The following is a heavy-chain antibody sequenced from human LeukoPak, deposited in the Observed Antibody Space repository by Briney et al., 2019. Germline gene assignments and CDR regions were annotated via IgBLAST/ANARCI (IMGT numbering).Heavy chain of an antibody. CDR3: AREILLAVGYFDS. V-gene: IGHV4-30-2*01. CDR2: IYHSGSP. J-gene: IGHJ4*02. D-gene: IGHD2-15*01. Sequence: SQTLSLTCDVSGGSFSSGDYSWSWIRQPPGKGLEWIGYIYHSGSPYYNPSLKSLVTISIDRSKNQLSLNLNSVTAADTAVYYCAREILLAVGYFDSWGQGTLVTVSS. CDR1: GGSFSSGDYS.